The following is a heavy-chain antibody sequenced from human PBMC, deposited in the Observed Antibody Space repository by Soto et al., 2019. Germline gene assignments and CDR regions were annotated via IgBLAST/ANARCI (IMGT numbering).Heavy chain of an antibody. Sequence: PGGSLRLSFAASGFTFSNSWINWVRQAPGKGLEWVGRIKSKTDGGTTDFAAPVKGRFAISRDDSKNMVYLQMNSLKTEDTGIYYCNTYFYSTMIVVRFDYWCHGILVTVS. CDR2: IKSKTDGGTT. J-gene: IGHJ4*01. CDR3: NTYFYSTMIVVRFDY. D-gene: IGHD3-22*01. CDR1: GFTFSNSW. V-gene: IGHV3-15*07.